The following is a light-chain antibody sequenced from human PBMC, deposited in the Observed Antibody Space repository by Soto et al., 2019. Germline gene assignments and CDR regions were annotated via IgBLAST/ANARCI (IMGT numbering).Light chain of an antibody. CDR1: QSISDS. J-gene: IGKJ1*01. CDR2: DAS. Sequence: DIQMTQSPSTLSASVGDRVTITCRASQSISDSLAWYQQRPGKAPNLLIYDASSLRSGVPSRFSGSGSGTEFTLTICCLQADDFATYYCQHYDSSSLWTFGQGTRVEIK. CDR3: QHYDSSSLWT. V-gene: IGKV1-5*01.